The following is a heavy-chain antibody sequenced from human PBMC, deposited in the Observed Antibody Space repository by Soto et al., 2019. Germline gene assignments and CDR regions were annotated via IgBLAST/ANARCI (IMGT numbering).Heavy chain of an antibody. J-gene: IGHJ4*02. V-gene: IGHV4-31*01. CDR2: IYYSGST. D-gene: IGHD2-15*01. CDR1: GGSISSGGYY. CDR3: ARVYCSGGSCYEFDY. Sequence: QVQLQESGPGLVKPSQTLSLTCTVSGGSISSGGYYWSWIRQHPGKGLEWIGYIYYSGSTYYNPSLKGQVTISVGTSKTKSSLKLSSVTAADTAVYYCARVYCSGGSCYEFDYWGQGTLVTVSS.